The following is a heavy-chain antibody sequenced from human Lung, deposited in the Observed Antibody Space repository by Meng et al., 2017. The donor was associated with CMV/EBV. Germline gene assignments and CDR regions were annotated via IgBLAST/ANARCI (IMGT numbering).Heavy chain of an antibody. CDR1: GFSFSNHW. J-gene: IGHJ4*02. CDR2: INSDERSR. CDR3: ARGVGESLGWEMGY. V-gene: IGHV3-74*01. Sequence: EVQLVESGXGLGQLGGSRGLCGSASGFSFSNHWLHWVRQAPGKGLVWVARINSDERSRSYADSVRGRFTISRDNSKNTLYLQMDSLRAEDTAMYYCARGVGESLGWEMGYWGQGTLVTVSS. D-gene: IGHD3-3*01.